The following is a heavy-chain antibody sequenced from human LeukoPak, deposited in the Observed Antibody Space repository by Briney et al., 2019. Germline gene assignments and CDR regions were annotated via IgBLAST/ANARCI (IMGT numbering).Heavy chain of an antibody. CDR3: ARPPGDY. Sequence: PGGSLRLSCAASGFTFSSYSMNWVGQAPGKGLEGVSYISSSSSTIYYADSVKGRFTISRDNAKDSLYLQMNSLRAEDTAVYYCARPPGDYWGQGTLVTVSS. D-gene: IGHD7-27*01. CDR2: ISSSSSTI. V-gene: IGHV3-48*01. J-gene: IGHJ4*02. CDR1: GFTFSSYS.